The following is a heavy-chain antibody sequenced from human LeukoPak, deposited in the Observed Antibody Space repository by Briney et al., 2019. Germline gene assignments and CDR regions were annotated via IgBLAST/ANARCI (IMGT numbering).Heavy chain of an antibody. CDR3: ARAPSRHELVLSPWFDP. CDR2: IYPGDSDT. Sequence: VESLKFSCKGSGYSFTSYWIGWVRQMPGKGLEWMGIIYPGDSDTRYSPSFQGQVTISADKSISTAYLQWSSLKASDTAMYYCARAPSRHELVLSPWFDPWGQGTLVTVSS. J-gene: IGHJ5*02. V-gene: IGHV5-51*01. D-gene: IGHD6-13*01. CDR1: GYSFTSYW.